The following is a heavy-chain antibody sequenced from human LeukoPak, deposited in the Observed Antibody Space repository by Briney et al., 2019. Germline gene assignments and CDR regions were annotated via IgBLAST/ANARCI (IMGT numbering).Heavy chain of an antibody. CDR1: GFTFSSYA. D-gene: IGHD3-9*01. V-gene: IGHV3-30*04. J-gene: IGHJ5*02. CDR2: ISYDGSNK. CDR3: ARDPVIPYYDILTGYYPPTTGWFDP. Sequence: GRSLRLSCAASGFTFSSYAMHWVRQAPGKGLEWVAVISYDGSNKYYADSVKGRFTISRDNSKNTLYLQMNSLRAEDTAVYYCARDPVIPYYDILTGYYPPTTGWFDPWGQGTLVTVSS.